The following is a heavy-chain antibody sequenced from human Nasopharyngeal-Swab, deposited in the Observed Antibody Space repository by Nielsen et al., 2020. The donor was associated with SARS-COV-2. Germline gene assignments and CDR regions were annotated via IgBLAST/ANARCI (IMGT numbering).Heavy chain of an antibody. V-gene: IGHV3-23*01. CDR3: ARKPELRFLEWLTYYFDY. Sequence: GGSLRLSCAASGFTFSSYAMSWVRQAPGKGLEWVSAISGSGGSTYYADSVKGRFTISRENSKNTLYLQMNGLRAEDTAVYYCARKPELRFLEWLTYYFDYWGQGTLVTVSS. CDR1: GFTFSSYA. CDR2: ISGSGGST. J-gene: IGHJ4*02. D-gene: IGHD3-3*01.